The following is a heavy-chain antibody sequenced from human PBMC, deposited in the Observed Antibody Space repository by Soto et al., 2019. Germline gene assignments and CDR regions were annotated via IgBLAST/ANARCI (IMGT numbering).Heavy chain of an antibody. CDR1: GFTFSRYG. D-gene: IGHD1-26*01. CDR2: ISGGGGST. V-gene: IGHV3-23*01. Sequence: EGQLLESGGGLVQPGGSLRLSCAASGFTFSRYGMSWVRQAPGRGLEWVSGISGGGGSTHYADSVKGRFTISRDNSKSTLFLQMNSLRAEDAALYYCTNVDLFFRWEFESWGQGTLVTGSS. CDR3: TNVDLFFRWEFES. J-gene: IGHJ4*02.